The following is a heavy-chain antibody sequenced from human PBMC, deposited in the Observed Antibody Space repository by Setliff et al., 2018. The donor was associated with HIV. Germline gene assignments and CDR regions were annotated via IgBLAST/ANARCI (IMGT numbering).Heavy chain of an antibody. V-gene: IGHV3-30*02. J-gene: IGHJ3*02. D-gene: IGHD5-18*01. CDR1: GFTFSSYG. CDR2: IRYDGSNK. Sequence: GGSLRLSCAASGFTFSSYGMHWVRQAPGKGLEWVAFIRYDGSNKYYADSVKGRFTISRDNAKNSLYLQMDSLTAEDTAVYYCAKMHTAMDPDTFDIWGQGTMVTVSS. CDR3: AKMHTAMDPDTFDI.